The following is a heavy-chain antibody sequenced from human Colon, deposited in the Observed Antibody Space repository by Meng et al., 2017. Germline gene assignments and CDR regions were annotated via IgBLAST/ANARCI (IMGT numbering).Heavy chain of an antibody. CDR3: GRDQGRELINH. CDR1: GDSISSDIW. J-gene: IGHJ4*02. CDR2: VYHRGDT. V-gene: IGHV4-4*02. Sequence: QVQLQESGPGVVKPSGTLSLTCTVSGDSISSDIWWSWVRQPPGKGLEWIGEVYHRGDTNYNLSLKSRVDISVDKSKNQFYLSLFSVTAADTAVYYCGRDQGRELINHWGQGTLVTVSS. D-gene: IGHD1-7*01.